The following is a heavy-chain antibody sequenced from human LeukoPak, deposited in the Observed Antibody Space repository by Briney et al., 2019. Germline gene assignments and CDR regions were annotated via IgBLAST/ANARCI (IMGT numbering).Heavy chain of an antibody. V-gene: IGHV1-18*01. Sequence: ASVKVSCKASGYIFTNYGIAWVRQAPGQGLEWMGWINTRSGDAQLAHSLQARVTMTTDTSTSTASVELGSLGSDDTAVYYCARDTDFSIDYWGQGSLVTVSS. D-gene: IGHD2/OR15-2a*01. CDR3: ARDTDFSIDY. CDR1: GYIFTNYG. CDR2: INTRSGDA. J-gene: IGHJ4*02.